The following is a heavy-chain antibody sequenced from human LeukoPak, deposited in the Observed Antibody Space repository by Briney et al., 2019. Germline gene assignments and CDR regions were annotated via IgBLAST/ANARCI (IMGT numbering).Heavy chain of an antibody. V-gene: IGHV3-23*01. CDR1: GFTFSTYA. CDR3: AKFEGLCGSANTCYHFDC. CDR2: LSGSGGST. D-gene: IGHD2-2*01. Sequence: GGSLRLACDASGFTFSTYAMSWGRQAPGEELEWVSGLSGSGGSTWYADSVKGRFTISRDNSKNTVYLHMNSLRAEDTAVYYCAKFEGLCGSANTCYHFDCWGQGTLVTVSS. J-gene: IGHJ4*02.